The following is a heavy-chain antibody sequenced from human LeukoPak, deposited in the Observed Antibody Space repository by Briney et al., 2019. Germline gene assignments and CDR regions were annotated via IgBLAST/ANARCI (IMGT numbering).Heavy chain of an antibody. D-gene: IGHD3-10*01. CDR3: AKDPAMVRGVIINWFDP. CDR2: ISGSGGSS. Sequence: ESGGSLRLSCAASGFTFSSYGMSWVRQAPGKGLEWVSAISGSGGSSYYADSVKGRFTISRDNSKNALYLQMNSLRAEDTAVYYCAKDPAMVRGVIINWFDPWGQGTLVTVSS. CDR1: GFTFSSYG. J-gene: IGHJ5*02. V-gene: IGHV3-23*01.